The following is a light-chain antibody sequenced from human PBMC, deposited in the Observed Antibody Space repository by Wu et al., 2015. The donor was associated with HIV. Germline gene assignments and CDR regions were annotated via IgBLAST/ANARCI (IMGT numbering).Light chain of an antibody. Sequence: SMSPGERATLSCRASQSVNSNLAWYQQKPGQTPRLLIYDASTRATGIPARFSGSGSGTEFTLTIRRPEPEDFAVYYCHQRTTWPRTFGQGTKVEVK. V-gene: IGKV3-11*01. CDR1: QSVNSN. CDR2: DAS. CDR3: HQRTTWPRT. J-gene: IGKJ1*01.